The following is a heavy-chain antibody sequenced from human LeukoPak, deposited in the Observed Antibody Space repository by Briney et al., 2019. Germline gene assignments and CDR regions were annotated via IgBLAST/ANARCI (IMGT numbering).Heavy chain of an antibody. CDR2: ISAYNGNT. V-gene: IGHV1-18*01. Sequence: ASVKVSCKASGYTFTSYGISWVRQAPGRGLEWMGWISAYNGNTNYAQKLQGRVTMTTDTSTSTAYMELRSLRSDDTAVYYCARDPPSSPYYYDSSGYYFMDYWGQGTLVTVSS. D-gene: IGHD3-22*01. CDR3: ARDPPSSPYYYDSSGYYFMDY. J-gene: IGHJ4*02. CDR1: GYTFTSYG.